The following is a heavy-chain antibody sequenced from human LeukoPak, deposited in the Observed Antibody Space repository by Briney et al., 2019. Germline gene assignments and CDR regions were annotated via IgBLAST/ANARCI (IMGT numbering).Heavy chain of an antibody. V-gene: IGHV3-53*01. CDR3: ARDLGSGWNFDY. CDR2: IYSGGST. D-gene: IGHD6-19*01. CDR1: GLTVSSNY. Sequence: GGSLRLSCAASGLTVSSNYMNWVHQAPGKGLEWVSIIYSGGSTYYADSVKGRFTISRDNSKNTLYLQMNSLRAEDTAVYYCARDLGSGWNFDYWGQGTLVTVSS. J-gene: IGHJ4*02.